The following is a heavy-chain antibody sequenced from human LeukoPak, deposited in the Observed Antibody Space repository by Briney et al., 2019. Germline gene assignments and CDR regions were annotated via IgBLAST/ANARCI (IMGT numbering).Heavy chain of an antibody. Sequence: PSETLSLTCTVSGGSISSYYWSWIRQPPGKGVEWIGYIHYSGSTHYNPSLKSRVTISVDTSKNQVSLKLRSVTAADTAVYYCARTTEGYAGGPGYSYYYYMDVWGKGTTVTISS. D-gene: IGHD5-12*01. CDR2: IHYSGST. CDR1: GGSISSYY. CDR3: ARTTEGYAGGPGYSYYYYMDV. V-gene: IGHV4-59*01. J-gene: IGHJ6*03.